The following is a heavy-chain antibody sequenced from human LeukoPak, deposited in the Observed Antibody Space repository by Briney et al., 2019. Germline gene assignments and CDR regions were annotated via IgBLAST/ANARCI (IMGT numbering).Heavy chain of an antibody. J-gene: IGHJ4*02. CDR2: ISAYNGNT. V-gene: IGHV1-18*04. CDR1: GYTFTSYG. Sequence: ASVKVSCKASGYTFTSYGISWVRQAPGQGLEWMGWISAYNGNTNYAQKLQGRVTMTTDTSTSTAYMELRSLRSDDTAVYYCARDSLYSSSTHYFDYWGQGTLVTVSS. D-gene: IGHD6-13*01. CDR3: ARDSLYSSSTHYFDY.